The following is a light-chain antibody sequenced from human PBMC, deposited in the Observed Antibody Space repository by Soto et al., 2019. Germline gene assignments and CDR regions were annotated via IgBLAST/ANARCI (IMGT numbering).Light chain of an antibody. Sequence: QSALTQPRSVSGSPGQSVTISCTGTSSDVGAYNYVSWYQHHPGRAPKLMIYDVSKRPSGVPDRFSGSKSGNTASLTISGLQAEDEADYHCCSYAGSYTLLFGGGTKLTVL. CDR3: CSYAGSYTLL. J-gene: IGLJ2*01. V-gene: IGLV2-11*01. CDR1: SSDVGAYNY. CDR2: DVS.